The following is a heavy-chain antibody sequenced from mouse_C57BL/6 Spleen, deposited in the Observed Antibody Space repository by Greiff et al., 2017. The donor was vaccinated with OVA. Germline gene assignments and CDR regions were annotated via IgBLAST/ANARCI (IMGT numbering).Heavy chain of an antibody. Sequence: VQLQQPGAELVKPGASVKLSCKASGYTFTSYWMQWVKQRPGQGLEWIGEIDPSDSYTNYNQKFKGKATLTVDTSSSTAYMQLSSLTSEDSAVYYCARGYYGSSYGDYWGQGTTLTVSS. J-gene: IGHJ2*01. CDR1: GYTFTSYW. V-gene: IGHV1-50*01. D-gene: IGHD1-1*01. CDR3: ARGYYGSSYGDY. CDR2: IDPSDSYT.